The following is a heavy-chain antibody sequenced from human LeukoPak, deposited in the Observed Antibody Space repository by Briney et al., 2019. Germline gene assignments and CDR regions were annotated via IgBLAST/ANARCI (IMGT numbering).Heavy chain of an antibody. Sequence: ASVNVSFKPSRYTFTSYDINWVRQATGQPLEWMGWINPNRGNTGYAQKFQARVTMTRNTSICTAYMELSSLRSEDTAVYYCARGRRPARPSWFDPWGQGTLVTVSS. D-gene: IGHD6-6*01. CDR3: ARGRRPARPSWFDP. CDR1: RYTFTSYD. V-gene: IGHV1-8*01. CDR2: INPNRGNT. J-gene: IGHJ5*02.